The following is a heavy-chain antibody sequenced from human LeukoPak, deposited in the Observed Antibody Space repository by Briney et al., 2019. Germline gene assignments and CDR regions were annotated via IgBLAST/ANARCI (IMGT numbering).Heavy chain of an antibody. CDR2: ISGSGGST. CDR1: GFTFSSYA. V-gene: IGHV3-23*01. J-gene: IGHJ5*02. CDR3: AKDPVQLEAPYNWFDP. Sequence: GGSLRLSCAASGFTFSSYAMSWVRQAPGKGLEWVSAISGSGGSTYYADSVKGRFTISRDNSKNTLYLQMNSLRAEDTAVYYCAKDPVQLEAPYNWFDPWGQGTLVTVSS. D-gene: IGHD1-1*01.